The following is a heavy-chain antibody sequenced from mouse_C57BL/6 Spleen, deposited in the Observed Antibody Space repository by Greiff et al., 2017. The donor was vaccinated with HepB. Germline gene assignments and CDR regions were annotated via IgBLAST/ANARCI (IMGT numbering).Heavy chain of an antibody. D-gene: IGHD1-1*01. CDR2: IRKKANNHAT. J-gene: IGHJ4*01. CDR3: TPRDYGSSHYAMDY. V-gene: IGHV6-6*01. CDR1: GFTFSDAW. Sequence: EVQGVESGGGLVQPGGSMKLSCAASGFTFSDAWMDWVRQSPEKGLEWVAEIRKKANNHATYYADAGKGRCTISSDDSKSSVYQKMNSLRAEDTGIYYCTPRDYGSSHYAMDYGGQGTSVTVSS.